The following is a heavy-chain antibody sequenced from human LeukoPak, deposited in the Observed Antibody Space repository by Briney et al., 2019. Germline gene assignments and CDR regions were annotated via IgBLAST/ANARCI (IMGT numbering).Heavy chain of an antibody. J-gene: IGHJ4*02. V-gene: IGHV4-59*11. CDR2: LLDSVNT. D-gene: IGHD5-18*01. CDR1: GGSISSHY. CDR3: ATIKRGSIYGYFDF. Sequence: SETLSLPCTVSGGSISSHYWSWIRQPPGKGLEWIAYLLDSVNTKDNPSLNSRLTLSADTSKNQFSLRLSSVTAADTAVYYCATIKRGSIYGYFDFWGQGIKVTVSS.